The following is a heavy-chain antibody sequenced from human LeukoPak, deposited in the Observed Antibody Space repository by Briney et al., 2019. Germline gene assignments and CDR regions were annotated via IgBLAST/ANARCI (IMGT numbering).Heavy chain of an antibody. CDR1: GFTFSSYG. Sequence: GGSLRLSCAASGFTFSSYGMHWVRQAPGKGLEWVAVIWDDGSNKYYADSVKGRFTISRDNSKNTLYLQMNSLRAEDTAVYYCARTSYYYDSSGYAFDIWGQGTMVTVSS. D-gene: IGHD3-22*01. CDR2: IWDDGSNK. CDR3: ARTSYYYDSSGYAFDI. V-gene: IGHV3-33*01. J-gene: IGHJ3*02.